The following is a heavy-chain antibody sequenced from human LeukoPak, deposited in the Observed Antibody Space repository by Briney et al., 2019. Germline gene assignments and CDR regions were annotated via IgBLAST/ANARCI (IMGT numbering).Heavy chain of an antibody. D-gene: IGHD1-26*01. Sequence: ASVKVSCKASGYTFTSYGISWVRQAPGQGLEWVGWISAYNGNSNYAQKLQGRVTMTTDTSTSTAYMELRSLRSDDTAVYYCARVGWELPRYNWFDPWGQGTLVTVSS. CDR1: GYTFTSYG. V-gene: IGHV1-18*01. CDR3: ARVGWELPRYNWFDP. CDR2: ISAYNGNS. J-gene: IGHJ5*02.